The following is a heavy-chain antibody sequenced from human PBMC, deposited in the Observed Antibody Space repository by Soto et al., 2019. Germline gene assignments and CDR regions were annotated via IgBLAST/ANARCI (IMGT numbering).Heavy chain of an antibody. J-gene: IGHJ4*02. D-gene: IGHD3-10*01. Sequence: SETLSLTCAVYGGSFSGYYWSWIRQPPGKGLEWIGEINHSGSTNYNPSLKSRVTISVDTSKNQFSLKLSSVTAADTAVYYCARGTPPMVRGVIDLDYSGQGTLVTVSS. CDR1: GGSFSGYY. V-gene: IGHV4-34*01. CDR2: INHSGST. CDR3: ARGTPPMVRGVIDLDY.